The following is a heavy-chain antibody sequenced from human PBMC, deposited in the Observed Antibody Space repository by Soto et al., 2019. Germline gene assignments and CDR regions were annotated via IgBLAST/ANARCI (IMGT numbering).Heavy chain of an antibody. CDR2: ISDDGSKK. D-gene: IGHD1-26*01. Sequence: GGSLRLSCAASEFTFSTYGMHWVRQAPGKGLEWVAVISDDGSKKYYADSVKGRFTISRDNSKNTLYLQMNSLRPEDTAVYYCAKDPRSPTVGFRYYYMDVWGKGTTVTVSS. V-gene: IGHV3-30*18. J-gene: IGHJ6*03. CDR1: EFTFSTYG. CDR3: AKDPRSPTVGFRYYYMDV.